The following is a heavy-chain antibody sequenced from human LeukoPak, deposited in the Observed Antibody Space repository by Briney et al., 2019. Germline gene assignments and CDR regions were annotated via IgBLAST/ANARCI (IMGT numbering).Heavy chain of an antibody. Sequence: SETLSLTCTVSGGSISSSSYYWGWLRQPPGKGLEWIGSIYYSGSTYYNPSLKSRVTISVDTSKNQFSLKLSSVTAADTAVYYCARLYGWRDIVVVPAATGDYWGQGTLVTVSS. CDR3: ARLYGWRDIVVVPAATGDY. CDR2: IYYSGST. V-gene: IGHV4-39*01. J-gene: IGHJ4*02. CDR1: GGSISSSSYY. D-gene: IGHD2-2*01.